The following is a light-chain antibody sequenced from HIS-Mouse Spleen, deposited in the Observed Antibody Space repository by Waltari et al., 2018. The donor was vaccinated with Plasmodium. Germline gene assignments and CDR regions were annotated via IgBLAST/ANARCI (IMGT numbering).Light chain of an antibody. CDR1: SLPNQY. Sequence: YELTQPPTVSVSPGQTDRITCAGDSLPNQYPLWYQLKSGQAPVLVIYEDSKRPSGIPGRFSGSSSGTMATLTISGAQVEDEADYYCYSTDSSGNHRVFGGWTKLTVL. V-gene: IGLV3-10*01. CDR2: EDS. CDR3: YSTDSSGNHRV. J-gene: IGLJ3*02.